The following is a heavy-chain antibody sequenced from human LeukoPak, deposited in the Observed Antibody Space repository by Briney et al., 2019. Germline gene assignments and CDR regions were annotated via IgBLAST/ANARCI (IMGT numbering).Heavy chain of an antibody. CDR3: ARGMASLLWWSYYFDY. Sequence: PSETLSLTCAVYGGSFSGYYWSWIRQPPGKGLEWIGEINHSGSTNYNPSLKSRVTLSVDTSKNQFSLKLSSVTAADTAVYYCARGMASLLWWSYYFDYWGQGTLVTVSS. CDR2: INHSGST. J-gene: IGHJ4*02. D-gene: IGHD2-21*01. V-gene: IGHV4-34*01. CDR1: GGSFSGYY.